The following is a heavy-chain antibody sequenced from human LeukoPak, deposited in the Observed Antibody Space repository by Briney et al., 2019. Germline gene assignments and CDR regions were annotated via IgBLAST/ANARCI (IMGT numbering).Heavy chain of an antibody. CDR3: ARGGYYDILTGYYYFDY. CDR1: GGSISSYY. J-gene: IGHJ4*02. V-gene: IGHV4-59*01. D-gene: IGHD3-9*01. CDR2: IYYSGST. Sequence: PSETLSLTCTGSGGSISSYYWSWIRQPPGKGLEWIGYIYYSGSTNYNPSLKSRVTISVDTSKNQFSLKLSSVTAADTAVYYCARGGYYDILTGYYYFDYWGQGTLVTVSS.